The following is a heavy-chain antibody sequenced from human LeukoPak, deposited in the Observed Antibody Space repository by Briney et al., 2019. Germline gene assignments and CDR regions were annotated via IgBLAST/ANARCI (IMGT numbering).Heavy chain of an antibody. J-gene: IGHJ4*02. CDR3: ARDTPFGEFFDY. CDR2: IYYSGST. V-gene: IGHV4-30-4*01. D-gene: IGHD3-10*01. CDR1: GGSISSGDYY. Sequence: KSSQTLSLTCTVSGGSISSGDYYCSWIRQPPGKGLEWIGYIYYSGSTYYNPSLKSRVTISVDTSKNQFSLKLSSVTAADTAVYYCARDTPFGEFFDYWGQGTLVTVSS.